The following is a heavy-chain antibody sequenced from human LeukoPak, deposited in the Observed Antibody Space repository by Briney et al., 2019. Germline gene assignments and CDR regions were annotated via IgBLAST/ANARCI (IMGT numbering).Heavy chain of an antibody. J-gene: IGHJ4*02. V-gene: IGHV4-39*01. CDR2: IYYSGRT. Sequence: KSSETLSLTCTVSGGSAGSISSSNYYWGWVRQPPGKGLEWIGSIYYSGRTYYNPSLQSRVTISVDTSKNQFSLRLSSVTAADTAVYYCARLVNMGFAYWGQGTLVTVSS. CDR1: GGSAGSISSSNYY. CDR3: ARLVNMGFAY. D-gene: IGHD4/OR15-4a*01.